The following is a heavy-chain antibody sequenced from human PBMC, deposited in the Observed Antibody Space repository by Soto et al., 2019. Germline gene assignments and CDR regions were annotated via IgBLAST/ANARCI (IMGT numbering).Heavy chain of an antibody. Sequence: PGGSLRLSCAASGFTFSSYAMSWVRQAPGKGLEWVSLISGSGGSRYYADSVKGRFTISRDNSKNTLYLQMNSLRADDTAVYYCAKVMVKNWFDPWGHGTLVTVSS. CDR3: AKVMVKNWFDP. D-gene: IGHD5-18*01. J-gene: IGHJ5*02. CDR1: GFTFSSYA. CDR2: ISGSGGSR. V-gene: IGHV3-23*01.